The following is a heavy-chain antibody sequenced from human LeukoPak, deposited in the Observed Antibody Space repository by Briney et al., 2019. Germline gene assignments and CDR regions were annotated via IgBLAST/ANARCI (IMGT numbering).Heavy chain of an antibody. D-gene: IGHD6-6*01. CDR1: GHTFTNLG. V-gene: IGHV1-18*01. CDR3: ARAPRKYYYGMDV. Sequence: ASVKVSCKASGHTFTNLGVSWVRQAPGQGLEWMGWFSPYNGDTNFAPKLQGRVTVTTDTSTSTAYMELRSLRSDDTAVYYCARAPRKYYYGMDVWGQGTTVTVSS. J-gene: IGHJ6*02. CDR2: FSPYNGDT.